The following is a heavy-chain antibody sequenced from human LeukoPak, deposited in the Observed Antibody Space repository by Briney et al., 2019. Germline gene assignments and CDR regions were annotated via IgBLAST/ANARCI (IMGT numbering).Heavy chain of an antibody. Sequence: GGSLRLSCTTSGFNFRAYWMGWVRQAPGKGLEWVANIHQHGSKENYLDSVKGRFTISRDNSKNTLYLQMNSLRAEDTAVYYCAKASDYYDSSGYPAYYFDYWGQGTLVTVSS. CDR3: AKASDYYDSSGYPAYYFDY. CDR2: IHQHGSKE. V-gene: IGHV3-7*01. D-gene: IGHD3-22*01. J-gene: IGHJ4*02. CDR1: GFNFRAYW.